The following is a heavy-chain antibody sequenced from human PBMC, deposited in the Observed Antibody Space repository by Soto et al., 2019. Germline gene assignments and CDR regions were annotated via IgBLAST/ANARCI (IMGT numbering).Heavy chain of an antibody. V-gene: IGHV3-33*01. Sequence: GGSLRLSCAASGFTFSSYGMHWVRQAPGKGLEWVAVIWYDGSNKYYADSVKGRFTISRDNSKNTLYLQMNSLRAEDTAVYYCARKGYYYDKPDGMDVWGQGTTVTVSS. CDR1: GFTFSSYG. CDR2: IWYDGSNK. D-gene: IGHD3-22*01. J-gene: IGHJ6*02. CDR3: ARKGYYYDKPDGMDV.